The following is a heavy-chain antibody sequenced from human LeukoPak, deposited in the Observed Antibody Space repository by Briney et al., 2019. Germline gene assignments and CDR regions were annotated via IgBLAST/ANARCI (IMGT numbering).Heavy chain of an antibody. Sequence: SETLSLTCTVSGGSISSYYWSWIRQPPGKGLEWIGYIYYSGSTNYNPSLKSRVTISVDTSKNQFSLKLSSVTAADTAVCYCARDQGEHYDYWGQGTLVTVSS. V-gene: IGHV4-59*01. D-gene: IGHD3-16*01. CDR3: ARDQGEHYDY. CDR1: GGSISSYY. CDR2: IYYSGST. J-gene: IGHJ4*02.